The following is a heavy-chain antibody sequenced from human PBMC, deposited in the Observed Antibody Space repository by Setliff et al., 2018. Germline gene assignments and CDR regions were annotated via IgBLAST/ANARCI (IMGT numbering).Heavy chain of an antibody. Sequence: ASETLSLTCTLSGGSLTQRYWSWVRQPPGKGLEWIGYVYYNGNTNYSPSLKSRVTISADTSKNQVSLKLTSATAADTAVYYCARDRTAYNYGMDVWGQGTTV. J-gene: IGHJ6*02. CDR3: ARDRTAYNYGMDV. V-gene: IGHV4-59*11. CDR2: VYYNGNT. D-gene: IGHD5-18*01. CDR1: GGSLTQRY.